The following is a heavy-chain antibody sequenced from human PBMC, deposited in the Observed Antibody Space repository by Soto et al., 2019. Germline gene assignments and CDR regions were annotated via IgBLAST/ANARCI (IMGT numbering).Heavy chain of an antibody. V-gene: IGHV3-21*01. Sequence: GGSLRLSCAASGFTFSSYSMNWVRQAPGKGLEWVSSISSSSSYIYYADSVKGRFTISRDNAKNSLYLKMNSLRAEDTAVYYCARVIPSMVRGVISSGVDVWGKGTTVTVSS. CDR2: ISSSSSYI. CDR1: GFTFSSYS. D-gene: IGHD3-10*01. CDR3: ARVIPSMVRGVISSGVDV. J-gene: IGHJ6*04.